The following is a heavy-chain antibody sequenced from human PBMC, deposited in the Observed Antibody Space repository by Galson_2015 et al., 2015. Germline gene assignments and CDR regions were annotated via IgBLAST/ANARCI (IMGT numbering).Heavy chain of an antibody. J-gene: IGHJ4*02. CDR2: ISYDGSTK. V-gene: IGHV3-30*18. CDR3: GKEYDDSAYYITADY. CDR1: GFTFDNYA. Sequence: SLRLSCAASGFTFDNYAMHWVRQAPGRGLEWVAVISYDGSTKYYADSVKGRFTISRDNSKNTVYLQMNGLRAEDTAMFYCGKEYDDSAYYITADYWGQGTLVTVSS. D-gene: IGHD3-3*01.